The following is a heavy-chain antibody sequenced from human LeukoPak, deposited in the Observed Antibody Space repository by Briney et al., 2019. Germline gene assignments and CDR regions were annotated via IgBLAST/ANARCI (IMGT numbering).Heavy chain of an antibody. CDR1: GDSISSSHYY. J-gene: IGHJ4*02. CDR2: IYSGGET. D-gene: IGHD4-11*01. V-gene: IGHV4-39*02. Sequence: SETLSLTCTVSGDSISSSHYYWGWIRQSPGTGLEWIGSIYSGGETHYNPSLNSRVTIFLDTSKNRFSLNLISVTATDTAVYYCVRDYSNFVQGDWGQGTLVTVSS. CDR3: VRDYSNFVQGD.